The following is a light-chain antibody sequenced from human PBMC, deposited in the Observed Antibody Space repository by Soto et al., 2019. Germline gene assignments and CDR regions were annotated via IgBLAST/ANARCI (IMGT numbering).Light chain of an antibody. CDR3: QQYGSSPRT. V-gene: IGKV3-20*01. Sequence: EIVLTQSPGTLSLSPGDRATLSCRASQSLSSTYLAWYQQKAGQAPRLLIYGASSRATGIPDRFSGSGSGTDFTLTISRLEPEDFAVYYCQQYGSSPRTFGQGTRLEIK. CDR2: GAS. J-gene: IGKJ5*01. CDR1: QSLSSTY.